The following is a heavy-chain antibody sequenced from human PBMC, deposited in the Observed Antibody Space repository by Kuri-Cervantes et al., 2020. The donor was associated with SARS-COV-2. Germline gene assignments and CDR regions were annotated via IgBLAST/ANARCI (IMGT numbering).Heavy chain of an antibody. CDR3: AREGPYCSGSYFDY. D-gene: IGHD3-10*01. CDR2: VYYTGST. CDR1: GDSITTYY. J-gene: IGHJ4*02. Sequence: GSLRPSCTVSGDSITTYYWSWIRQPPGRGLEWIGYVYYTGSTNYKPSLESRVTMSVDTSKNQFSLKLNSVTVADTAVYYCAREGPYCSGSYFDYLGQGTLVTVSS. V-gene: IGHV4-59*01.